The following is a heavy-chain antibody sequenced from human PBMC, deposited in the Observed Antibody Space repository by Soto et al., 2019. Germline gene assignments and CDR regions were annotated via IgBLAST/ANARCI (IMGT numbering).Heavy chain of an antibody. Sequence: EVQLLESGGGLVQRGGSLRLSCSASGFTFGTYAMNWVRQAPGKRLEWVSGISGSGSRTYYADSVKGRFTISRDNSENTVDLQMNSLRADDTALYYCARRYGSGRYDWFDSWGLGALVTVSS. CDR2: ISGSGSRT. CDR3: ARRYGSGRYDWFDS. CDR1: GFTFGTYA. V-gene: IGHV3-23*01. D-gene: IGHD3-10*01. J-gene: IGHJ5*01.